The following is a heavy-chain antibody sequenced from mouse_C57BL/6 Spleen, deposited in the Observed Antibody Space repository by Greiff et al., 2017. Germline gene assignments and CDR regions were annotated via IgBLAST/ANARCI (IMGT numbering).Heavy chain of an antibody. CDR1: GFSLTSYG. Sequence: VKLMESGPGLVQPSQSLSITCTVSGFSLTSYGVHWVRQSPGKGLEWLGVIWRGGSTDYNAAFMSRLSITKDNSKSQVFFKMNSLQADDTAIYYCAKREITDWYFDVWGTGTTVTVSS. CDR2: IWRGGST. V-gene: IGHV2-5*01. D-gene: IGHD2-4*01. J-gene: IGHJ1*03. CDR3: AKREITDWYFDV.